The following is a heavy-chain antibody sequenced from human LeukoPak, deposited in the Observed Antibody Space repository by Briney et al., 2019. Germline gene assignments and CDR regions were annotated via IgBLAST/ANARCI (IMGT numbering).Heavy chain of an antibody. V-gene: IGHV1-2*06. D-gene: IGHD2-15*01. Sequence: ASVKVSCKASGYTFTGYYMHWVRRAPGQGLEWMGRINPNSGGTNYAQKFQGRVTMTRDTSISTAYMELSRLRSDDTAVYYCARDFSSSYCSGGSCYSGDYWGQGTLVTVSS. CDR2: INPNSGGT. CDR3: ARDFSSSYCSGGSCYSGDY. J-gene: IGHJ4*02. CDR1: GYTFTGYY.